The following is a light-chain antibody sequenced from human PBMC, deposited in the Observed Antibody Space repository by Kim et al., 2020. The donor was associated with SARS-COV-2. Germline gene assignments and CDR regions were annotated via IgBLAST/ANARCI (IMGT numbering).Light chain of an antibody. V-gene: IGKV1-17*01. CDR1: EDIRND. J-gene: IGKJ4*01. CDR2: GAS. Sequence: CVGERVTHMSRESEDIRNDLRWYQKKTGKAQKRVIYGASSVKSGVPKRFSESGSGTELTHTMSSPQSEDCATYYRIKHKRHPLTRGGGTKVE. CDR3: IKHKRHPLT.